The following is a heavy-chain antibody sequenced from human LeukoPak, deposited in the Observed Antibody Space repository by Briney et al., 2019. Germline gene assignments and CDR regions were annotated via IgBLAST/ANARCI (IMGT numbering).Heavy chain of an antibody. CDR3: AKVGVTKNDAFDI. V-gene: IGHV1-24*01. CDR1: GYTLTELS. Sequence: EASVKVSCKVSGYTLTELSIHWVRQAPGKGLEWMGSFNPEDGEAIYAQKFQGRVTMTEDTSTDTAYMELSSLRSADTAVYYCAKVGVTKNDAFDIWGQGTMVTVSS. J-gene: IGHJ3*02. CDR2: FNPEDGEA. D-gene: IGHD1-26*01.